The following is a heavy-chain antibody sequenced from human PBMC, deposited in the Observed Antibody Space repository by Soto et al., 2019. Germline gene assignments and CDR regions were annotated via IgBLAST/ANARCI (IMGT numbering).Heavy chain of an antibody. Sequence: PGGSLRLSCTASGFTFGEYVMSWFRQAPGKGLDWVGFIKRKASGGTTEYAASVRGRFTISRDDSKSIAYLQMNSLKTEDTAVYYCAAPPGIVGATGVFDSWGQGTLVTVSS. CDR1: GFTFGEYV. CDR2: IKRKASGGTT. CDR3: AAPPGIVGATGVFDS. J-gene: IGHJ4*02. V-gene: IGHV3-49*03. D-gene: IGHD1-26*01.